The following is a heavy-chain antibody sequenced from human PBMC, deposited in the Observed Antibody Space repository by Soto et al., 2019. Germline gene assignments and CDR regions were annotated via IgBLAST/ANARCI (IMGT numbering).Heavy chain of an antibody. Sequence: SETLSLTCIVSGGSISSYYWSWLRQPPGKGLEWIGYIFYSGSTNYNPSLKSRVTISVGTSENQFSLNLRSVTAADTALYYCARVGGVAARTFDYWGQGTLVTVSS. V-gene: IGHV4-59*01. CDR3: ARVGGVAARTFDY. CDR1: GGSISSYY. D-gene: IGHD6-6*01. J-gene: IGHJ4*02. CDR2: IFYSGST.